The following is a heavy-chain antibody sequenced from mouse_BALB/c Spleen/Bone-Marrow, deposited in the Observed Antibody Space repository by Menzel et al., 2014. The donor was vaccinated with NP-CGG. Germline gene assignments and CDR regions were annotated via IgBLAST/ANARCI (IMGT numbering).Heavy chain of an antibody. CDR1: GYTFTSYW. CDR2: INPSTGYT. V-gene: IGHV1-7*01. J-gene: IGHJ3*01. Sequence: QVQLQQSGAELAKPGASMKMSCKASGYTFTSYWMHWVKQRPGQGLEWIGYINPSTGYTEYNQKFKDKATLTADKSSSTAYMQLSSLTSEDSAVYYCVYGNYYLAYWGQGTLVTVSA. CDR3: VYGNYYLAY. D-gene: IGHD2-1*01.